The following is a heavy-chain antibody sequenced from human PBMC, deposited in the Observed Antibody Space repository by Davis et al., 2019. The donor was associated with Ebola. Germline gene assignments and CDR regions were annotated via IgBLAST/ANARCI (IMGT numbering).Heavy chain of an antibody. CDR2: IWFDAHKT. V-gene: IGHV3-33*01. CDR1: GFNFKNYA. Sequence: GESLKISCVASGFNFKNYAMHWVRQAPGKGLEWMAVIWFDAHKTKYATFVEGRFTISRDDSKDTVYLQMNSLRADDTAIYYCVGEIIEGFDSWGQGTLVTVSS. CDR3: VGEIIEGFDS. D-gene: IGHD3-16*02. J-gene: IGHJ4*02.